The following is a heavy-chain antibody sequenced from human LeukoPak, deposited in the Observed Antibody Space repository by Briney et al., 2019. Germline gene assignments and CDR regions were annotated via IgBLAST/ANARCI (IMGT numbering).Heavy chain of an antibody. Sequence: ASVTVSCKASGYTFTSYGISWVRQAPGQGLEWMGWISAYNGNTNYAQKLQGRVTMTTDTSTSTAYMELRSLRSDDTAVYYCARGGGDVLRYFDFDYWGQGTLVTVSS. V-gene: IGHV1-18*01. CDR1: GYTFTSYG. J-gene: IGHJ4*02. CDR3: ARGGGDVLRYFDFDY. CDR2: ISAYNGNT. D-gene: IGHD3-9*01.